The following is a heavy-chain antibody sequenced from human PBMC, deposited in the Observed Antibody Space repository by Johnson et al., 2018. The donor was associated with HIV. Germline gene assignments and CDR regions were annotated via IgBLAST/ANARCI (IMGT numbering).Heavy chain of an antibody. CDR1: GFTFSSYA. CDR3: AKGLNSGSYFDDAFDL. Sequence: VQLVESGRGLVQPGGSLRLSCAASGFTFSSYAMSWVRQAPGKGLEWVSAISGSGGTTYYADSMKGRFTISRDNSKNTLYLQMNSLRADDTAIFYCAKGLNSGSYFDDAFDLWGQGTMVTVSS. J-gene: IGHJ3*01. V-gene: IGHV3-23*04. CDR2: ISGSGGTT. D-gene: IGHD1-26*01.